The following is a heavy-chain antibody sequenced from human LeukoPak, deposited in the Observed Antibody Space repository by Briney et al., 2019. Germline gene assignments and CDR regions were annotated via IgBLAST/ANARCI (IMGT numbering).Heavy chain of an antibody. V-gene: IGHV3-33*01. CDR1: GFTFSSYG. D-gene: IGHD6-13*01. CDR2: IWYDGSNK. J-gene: IGHJ4*02. Sequence: PGGSLRLSCAASGFTFSSYGMHWVRQAPGKGLECVAVIWYDGSNKYYADSVKGRFTISRDNSKNTLYLQMNSLRAEDTAVYYCARGKGSSWNFDYWGQGTLVTVSS. CDR3: ARGKGSSWNFDY.